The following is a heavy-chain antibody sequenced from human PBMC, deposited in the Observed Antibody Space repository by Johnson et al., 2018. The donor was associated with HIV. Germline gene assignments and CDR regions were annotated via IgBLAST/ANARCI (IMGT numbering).Heavy chain of an antibody. Sequence: VQLVESGGGVVQPGRSLRLSCAASGFTFSSYAMHWVRQAPGKGLEWVSYISSSGSTIYYADSVKGRFTSSRDNAKNTLYHQMNSLRAEDTALSYGADLAVLGSAGALDSWGQGTLVTVSS. CDR3: ADLAVLGSAGALDS. V-gene: IGHV3-48*04. CDR1: GFTFSSYA. D-gene: IGHD3-10*01. J-gene: IGHJ3*02. CDR2: ISSSGSTI.